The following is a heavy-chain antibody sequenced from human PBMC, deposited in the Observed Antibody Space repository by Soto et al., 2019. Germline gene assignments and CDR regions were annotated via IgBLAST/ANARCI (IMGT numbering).Heavy chain of an antibody. CDR2: IYYSGST. CDR1: GGSISSSSYY. J-gene: IGHJ4*02. D-gene: IGHD2-15*01. Sequence: QLQLQESGPGLVKPSETLSLTCTVSGGSISSSSYYWGWIRQPPGKGLEWIGSIYYSGSTYYNPSLKSRVPISGDTSKNQFSLKLSSVTAADTAVYYCARHTPAISISDHWCQGTLVTVSS. V-gene: IGHV4-39*01. CDR3: ARHTPAISISDH.